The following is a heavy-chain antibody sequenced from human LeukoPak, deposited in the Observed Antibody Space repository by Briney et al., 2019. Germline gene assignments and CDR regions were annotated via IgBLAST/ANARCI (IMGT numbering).Heavy chain of an antibody. D-gene: IGHD3-22*01. Sequence: KAGGSLRLSCAASGFTFSNAWMKWVRQAPGKGLEWVGRIKSKTDGGTTDYAAPVKGRFTISRDDSKNTLYLQMNSLKTEDTAVYYCTTSIVVVITDAFDIWGQGTMVTVSS. J-gene: IGHJ3*02. CDR1: GFTFSNAW. CDR3: TTSIVVVITDAFDI. V-gene: IGHV3-15*01. CDR2: IKSKTDGGTT.